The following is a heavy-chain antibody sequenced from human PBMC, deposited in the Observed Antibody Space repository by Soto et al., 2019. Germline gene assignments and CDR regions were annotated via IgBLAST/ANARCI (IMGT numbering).Heavy chain of an antibody. J-gene: IGHJ4*02. CDR3: ARSLPSFDCLIYGLYLDH. CDR1: GYSFSTYW. CDR2: IYPGDSDT. V-gene: IGHV5-51*01. Sequence: PGESLKISCETYGYSFSTYWIGWVRQMPGKGLEWVGIIYPGDSDTRYSPSFQGQVTISADRSISTAYLQWNSLKASDTAMYYCARSLPSFDCLIYGLYLDHWGQGTLVSVSS. D-gene: IGHD3-9*01.